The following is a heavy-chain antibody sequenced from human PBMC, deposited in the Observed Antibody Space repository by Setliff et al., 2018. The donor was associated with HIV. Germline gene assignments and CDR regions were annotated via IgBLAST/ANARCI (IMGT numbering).Heavy chain of an antibody. J-gene: IGHJ3*02. CDR3: ARIYRSSWPFDACDI. CDR1: GFTFSKFW. CDR2: IKQDGSET. D-gene: IGHD6-6*01. V-gene: IGHV3-7*03. Sequence: GGSLRLSCIASGFTFSKFWMRWVRQAPGKGLERVADIKQDGSETYYVDSVRGRFTVSRDNARNSLYLQMNSLRAEDTAIYYCARIYRSSWPFDACDIWGQGTMVTVSS.